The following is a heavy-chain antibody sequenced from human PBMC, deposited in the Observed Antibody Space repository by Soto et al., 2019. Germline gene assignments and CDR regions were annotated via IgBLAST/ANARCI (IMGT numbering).Heavy chain of an antibody. CDR3: ARGKDGRRAGTYYFDMDV. V-gene: IGHV3-7*01. J-gene: IGHJ6*03. CDR2: IKQDGSEK. Sequence: GGSLRLSCAASVFSFRDYWMTWVRQAPGKGLDWVANIKQDGSEKYYLDSLKGRFTISRDNAKNSVYLLMNSLRAEDTAVYYCARGKDGRRAGTYYFDMDVWGKGTTVTVSS. D-gene: IGHD1-1*01. CDR1: VFSFRDYW.